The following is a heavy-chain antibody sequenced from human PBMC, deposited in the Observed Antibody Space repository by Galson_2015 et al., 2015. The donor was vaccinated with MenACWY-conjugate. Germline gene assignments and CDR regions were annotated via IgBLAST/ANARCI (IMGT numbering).Heavy chain of an antibody. J-gene: IGHJ4*02. V-gene: IGHV2-70*11. CDR3: ARIRPTGSGYFDY. CDR1: GFSFSSSGMW. Sequence: PALVKPTQTLTLTCTFSGFSFSSSGMWVSWIRQPPGKALEWVARVDWDNDKYYSSSLKTRLTISKDTSKNQVVLTMTNMDPVDTGTYYCARIRPTGSGYFDYWGQGTLVTVSS. D-gene: IGHD2-8*02. CDR2: VDWDNDK.